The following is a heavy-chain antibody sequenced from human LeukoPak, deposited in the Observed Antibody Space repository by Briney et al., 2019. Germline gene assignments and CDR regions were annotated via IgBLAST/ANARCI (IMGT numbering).Heavy chain of an antibody. CDR2: INHSGSA. J-gene: IGHJ4*02. D-gene: IGHD4-17*01. CDR1: GGSFSGYY. CDR3: ARGQGTVTTH. Sequence: SETLSLTCAVSGGSFSGYYWTWIRQPPGKGLEWIGEINHSGSANYSPSLSSRVTISLDMSENQFSLKLTSVTAADTAVCYCARGQGTVTTHWGQGTLVTVSS. V-gene: IGHV4-34*01.